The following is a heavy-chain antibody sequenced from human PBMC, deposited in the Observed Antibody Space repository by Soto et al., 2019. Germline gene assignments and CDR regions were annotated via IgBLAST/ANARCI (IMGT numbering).Heavy chain of an antibody. V-gene: IGHV4-34*01. D-gene: IGHD6-6*01. J-gene: IGHJ5*02. CDR2: INHSGST. Sequence: QVQLQQWGAGLLKPSETLSLTCAVYGGSFSGYYWSWIRQTPGKGLEWIGEINHSGSTNYNPSLKSRVTISVDTSKNQFSLKLSSVTAADTAVYYCARWYSSSSWFDPWGQGTLVTVSS. CDR1: GGSFSGYY. CDR3: ARWYSSSSWFDP.